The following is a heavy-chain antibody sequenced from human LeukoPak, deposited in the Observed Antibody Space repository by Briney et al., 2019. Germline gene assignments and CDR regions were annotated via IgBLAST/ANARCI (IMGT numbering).Heavy chain of an antibody. Sequence: GGSLRLSCVGSGFNFQDSYMNWVRQAPGKGLEWVSYISSSGSTIYYADSVKGRFTISRDNAKNSLYLQMNSLRAEDTAVYYCARELGHWFDPWGQGTLVTVSS. CDR3: ARELGHWFDP. J-gene: IGHJ5*02. CDR1: GFNFQDSY. CDR2: ISSSGSTI. D-gene: IGHD3-16*01. V-gene: IGHV3-11*04.